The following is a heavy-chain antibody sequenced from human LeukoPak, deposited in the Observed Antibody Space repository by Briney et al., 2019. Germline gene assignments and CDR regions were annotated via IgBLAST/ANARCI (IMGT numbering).Heavy chain of an antibody. CDR2: IYHSGST. Sequence: PSETLSLTCTVSGYSIGSGYYWGWIRQPPGKGLEWIGSIYHSGSTYYNPSLKSRVTISVDTSKNQFSLKLSSVTAADTAVYYCARVSSGYSSSWTPYYFDYWGQGTLVTVSS. CDR3: ARVSSGYSSSWTPYYFDY. J-gene: IGHJ4*02. V-gene: IGHV4-38-2*02. D-gene: IGHD6-13*01. CDR1: GYSIGSGYY.